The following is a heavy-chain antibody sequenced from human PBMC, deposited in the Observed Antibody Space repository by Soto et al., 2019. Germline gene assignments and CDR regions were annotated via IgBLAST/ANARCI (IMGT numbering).Heavy chain of an antibody. J-gene: IGHJ4*02. V-gene: IGHV5-51*01. CDR1: GYYFATYW. CDR2: IYPGDSHT. Sequence: GESLKISCRTSGYYFATYWIGWVRQMPGKGLEWMGIIYPGDSHTIYSPSFQGQVTISADKSISTAYLHWGSLQASDTAMYYCARNSDSSRWSNFDSWGQGTMVTVYS. D-gene: IGHD6-13*01. CDR3: ARNSDSSRWSNFDS.